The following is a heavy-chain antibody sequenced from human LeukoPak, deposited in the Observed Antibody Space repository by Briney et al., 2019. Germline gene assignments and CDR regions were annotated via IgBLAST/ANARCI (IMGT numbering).Heavy chain of an antibody. CDR1: GFTFSSYW. J-gene: IGHJ4*02. V-gene: IGHV3-74*01. D-gene: IGHD3-22*01. Sequence: GGSLRLSCAASGFTFSSYWMHWVRQAPGKGLGWVSRINSDGSSTSYADSVKGRFTISRDNAKNTLYLQMNSLRAEDTAVYYCARVDYYDSSGYLYYFDYWGQGTLVTVSS. CDR3: ARVDYYDSSGYLYYFDY. CDR2: INSDGSST.